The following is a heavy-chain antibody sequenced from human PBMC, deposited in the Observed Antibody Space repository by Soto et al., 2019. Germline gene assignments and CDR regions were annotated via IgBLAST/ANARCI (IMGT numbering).Heavy chain of an antibody. CDR3: ARALTIFGVVTIFDY. CDR2: IYYSGST. D-gene: IGHD3-3*01. Sequence: PSETLSLTCTVSGGFISSYYWSWIRQPPGKGLEWIGYIYYSGSTNYNPSLKSRVTISVDTSKNQFSLKLSSVTAADTAVYYCARALTIFGVVTIFDYWGQGTLVTVSS. V-gene: IGHV4-59*01. CDR1: GGFISSYY. J-gene: IGHJ4*02.